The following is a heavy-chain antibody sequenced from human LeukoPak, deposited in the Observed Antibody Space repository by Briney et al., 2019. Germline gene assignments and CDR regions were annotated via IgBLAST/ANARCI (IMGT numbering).Heavy chain of an antibody. V-gene: IGHV3-48*03. D-gene: IGHD3-10*01. CDR1: GFTFSSYE. J-gene: IGHJ4*02. CDR2: ISSSGSTI. Sequence: GGSLRLSCAASGFTFSSYEMDWVRQAPGKGLEWVSYISSSGSTIYYADSVKDRFTISRDNAKNSLYLQMNSLRAEDTAVYYCARVPRDITMVRTKSYYFDYWGQGTLVTVSS. CDR3: ARVPRDITMVRTKSYYFDY.